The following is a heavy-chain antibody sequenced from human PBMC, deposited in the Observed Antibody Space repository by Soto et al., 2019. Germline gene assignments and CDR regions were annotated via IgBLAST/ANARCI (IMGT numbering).Heavy chain of an antibody. CDR1: GFTFSVYW. D-gene: IGHD1-26*01. CDR3: TRGHRADSSGTGDH. J-gene: IGHJ4*02. Sequence: GGSLRLSCVVSGFTFSVYWMHWVRQVPGQGPFWVSRISDDVTTTNYADSVRGRFTISRDNSKNTLYLQMNNLKPDDTAIYYCTRGHRADSSGTGDHWGQGTPVTVSS. CDR2: ISDDVTTT. V-gene: IGHV3-74*01.